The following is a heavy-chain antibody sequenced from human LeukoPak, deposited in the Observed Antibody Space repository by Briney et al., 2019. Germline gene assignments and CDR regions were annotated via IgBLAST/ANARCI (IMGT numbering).Heavy chain of an antibody. D-gene: IGHD2-15*01. V-gene: IGHV1-69*05. CDR1: GGTFSSYA. CDR2: IIPIFGTA. Sequence: GASVKVSCKASGGTFSSYAITWLRQAPGQGLEWMGGIIPIFGTANYAQKLQGRVTMTTDTSTSTAYMELRSLRSDDTAVYYCARDPPLVTATQDYWGQGTLVTVSS. CDR3: ARDPPLVTATQDY. J-gene: IGHJ4*02.